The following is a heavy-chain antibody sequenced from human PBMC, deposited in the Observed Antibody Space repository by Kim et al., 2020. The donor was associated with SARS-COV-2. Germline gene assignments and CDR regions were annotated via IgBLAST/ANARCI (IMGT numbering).Heavy chain of an antibody. CDR1: GFNFNVYS. Sequence: GGSLRLSCEASGFNFNVYSMEWVRQAPGKGLEWVSYITSDRLTIDYIDSVKGRFTVSRDNARNSLFLQMNSLRDEDTAVYYCARSTEGRFDYWGQGILVTVSS. D-gene: IGHD1-26*01. V-gene: IGHV3-48*02. J-gene: IGHJ4*02. CDR3: ARSTEGRFDY. CDR2: ITSDRLTI.